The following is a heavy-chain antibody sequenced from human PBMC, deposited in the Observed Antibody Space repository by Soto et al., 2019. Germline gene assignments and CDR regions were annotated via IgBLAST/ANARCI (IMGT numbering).Heavy chain of an antibody. D-gene: IGHD6-19*01. CDR3: AQGGLYSSEPGFDY. Sequence: EVQLLESGGGLVQPGGSLRLSCAASGFTFSRYAMSWVRQAPGKGLEWVSSISGSGASTYYADSVKGRFTISRDNSRNTLYLQMNSLRAEDTAVYYCAQGGLYSSEPGFDYWGQGALVTVSS. V-gene: IGHV3-23*01. CDR1: GFTFSRYA. J-gene: IGHJ4*02. CDR2: ISGSGAST.